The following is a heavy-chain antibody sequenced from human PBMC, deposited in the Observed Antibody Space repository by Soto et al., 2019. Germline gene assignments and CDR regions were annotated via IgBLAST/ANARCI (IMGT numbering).Heavy chain of an antibody. J-gene: IGHJ6*02. V-gene: IGHV1-69*18. CDR2: IIPMFGTT. Sequence: QLQLVQSEAEMKKPGSSVKVSCTASGDTFSSYAVSWVRQAPGQGLEWLGSIIPMFGTTNYAERFQGRVTLTADEITSTAHMELRSLRVEDTALFYCARETTRGLDVWGPGTTVIV. D-gene: IGHD1-1*01. CDR3: ARETTRGLDV. CDR1: GDTFSSYA.